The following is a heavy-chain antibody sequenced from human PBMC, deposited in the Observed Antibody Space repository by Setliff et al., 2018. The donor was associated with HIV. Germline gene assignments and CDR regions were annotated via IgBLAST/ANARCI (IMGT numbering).Heavy chain of an antibody. D-gene: IGHD3-3*01. CDR1: GGSLNSGSYF. J-gene: IGHJ6*02. V-gene: IGHV4-61*02. CDR3: ARGSYLEWLMYDMAV. Sequence: PSETLSLTCTVSGGSLNSGSYFWSWIRQPAGKGLEWIGRIFTGGSTNYNPSLKSRVTISLDTSRNQFSLKLISVTAADTAVYYCARGSYLEWLMYDMAVWGQGTTVTVSS. CDR2: IFTGGST.